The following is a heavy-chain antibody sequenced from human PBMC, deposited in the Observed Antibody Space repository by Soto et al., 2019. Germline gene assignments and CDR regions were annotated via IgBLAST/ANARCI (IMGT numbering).Heavy chain of an antibody. Sequence: PGGSLRLSCAASGFTFSSYGMHWVRQAPGKGLEWVAVISYDGSNKYYADSVKGRFTISRDNSKNTLYLQMNSLRAEDTAVYYCAKDGLYCSGGSCYSPFDYWGQGTLVTVSS. J-gene: IGHJ4*02. CDR2: ISYDGSNK. CDR1: GFTFSSYG. D-gene: IGHD2-15*01. CDR3: AKDGLYCSGGSCYSPFDY. V-gene: IGHV3-30*18.